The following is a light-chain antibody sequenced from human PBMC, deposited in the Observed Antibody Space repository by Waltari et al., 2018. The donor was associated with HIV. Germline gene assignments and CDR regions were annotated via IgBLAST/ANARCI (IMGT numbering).Light chain of an antibody. CDR1: SFAGGDYNY. V-gene: IGLV2-14*01. Sequence: QSALTQPASVSASPGQSITISCTGTSFAGGDYNYVSWYQQHPGKAPKPLIYEVTNRPSGVSNRFSGSKSGNTASLTISGLQAEDEADYYCISYRSGFTLMFGGGTKLTVL. J-gene: IGLJ3*02. CDR2: EVT. CDR3: ISYRSGFTLM.